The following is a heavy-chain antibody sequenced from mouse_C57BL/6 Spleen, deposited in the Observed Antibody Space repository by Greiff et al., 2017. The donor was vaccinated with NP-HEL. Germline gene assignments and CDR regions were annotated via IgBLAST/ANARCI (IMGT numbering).Heavy chain of an antibody. CDR1: GYAFSSSW. D-gene: IGHD3-1*01. Sequence: VQGVESGPELVKPGASVKISCKASGYAFSSSWMNWVKQRPGKGLEWIGRIYPGDGDTNYNGKFKGKATLTADKSSSTAYMQLSSLTSEDSAVYFCASHVGERAYWGQGTLVTVSA. V-gene: IGHV1-82*01. CDR2: IYPGDGDT. J-gene: IGHJ3*01. CDR3: ASHVGERAY.